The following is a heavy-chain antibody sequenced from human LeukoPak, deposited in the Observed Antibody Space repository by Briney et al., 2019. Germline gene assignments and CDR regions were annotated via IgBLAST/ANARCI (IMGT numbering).Heavy chain of an antibody. CDR2: ISYDGSNK. Sequence: PGGSLRLSCAASGFTFSSYAMHWVRQAPGKGLEWVAVISYDGSNKYYADSVKGRFTISRDNSKNTLYLQMNSLRAEDTAVYYCARGYGSGSYYHNWFDPWGQGTLVTVSS. J-gene: IGHJ5*02. CDR3: ARGYGSGSYYHNWFDP. V-gene: IGHV3-30-3*01. CDR1: GFTFSSYA. D-gene: IGHD3-10*01.